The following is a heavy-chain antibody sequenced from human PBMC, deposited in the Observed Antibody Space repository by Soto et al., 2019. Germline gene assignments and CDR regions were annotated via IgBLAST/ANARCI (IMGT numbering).Heavy chain of an antibody. CDR2: INPNSGGT. CDR1: GYTFTGYY. J-gene: IGHJ6*03. D-gene: IGHD6-6*01. V-gene: IGHV1-2*04. CDR3: ARAGTSSSSGYYYYYMDV. Sequence: ASVKVSCKASGYTFTGYYMHWVRQAPGQGLEWMGWINPNSGGTNYAQKFQGWVTMTRDTSISTAYMELSRLRSDDTAVYYCARAGTSSSSGYYYYYMDVWDKGTTVTVSS.